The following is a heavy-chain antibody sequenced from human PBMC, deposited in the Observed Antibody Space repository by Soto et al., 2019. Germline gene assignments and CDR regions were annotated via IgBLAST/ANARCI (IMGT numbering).Heavy chain of an antibody. CDR3: AKRGDTIFGVVIGYYYGMDV. CDR1: GFTFSSYG. D-gene: IGHD3-3*01. CDR2: ISYDGSNK. J-gene: IGHJ6*02. Sequence: GGSLRLSCAASGFTFSSYGMHWVRQAPGKGLEWVAVISYDGSNKYYADSVKGRFTISRDNSKNTLYLQMNSLRAEDTAVYYCAKRGDTIFGVVIGYYYGMDVWGQGTTVTVSS. V-gene: IGHV3-30*18.